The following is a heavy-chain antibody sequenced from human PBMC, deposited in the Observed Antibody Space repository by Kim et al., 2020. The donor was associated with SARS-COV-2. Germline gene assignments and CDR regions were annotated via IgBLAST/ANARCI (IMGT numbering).Heavy chain of an antibody. J-gene: IGHJ6*02. D-gene: IGHD3-10*01. V-gene: IGHV3-49*03. CDR3: TRDDYYGSGSYYNQPDYYYYYGMDV. CDR1: GFTFGDYA. Sequence: GGSLRLSCTASGFTFGDYAMSWFRQAPGKGLEWVGFIRSKAYGGTTEYAASVKGRFTISRDDSKSIAYLQMNSLKTEDTAVYYCTRDDYYGSGSYYNQPDYYYYYGMDVWGQGTTVTVSS. CDR2: IRSKAYGGTT.